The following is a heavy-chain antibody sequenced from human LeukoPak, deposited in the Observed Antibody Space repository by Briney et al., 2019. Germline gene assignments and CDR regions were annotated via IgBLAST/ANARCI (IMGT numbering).Heavy chain of an antibody. Sequence: PGGSLRLSCAASRFSFSIYWMSWVRQAPGKGLEWVANIKEDGSEKYYVDSVKGRFTISRDNAKNSLYLQMNSLRAEDTALYYCARVGKVDFGDYVFWGYYFDYWGQGTLVTVSS. D-gene: IGHD4-17*01. CDR2: IKEDGSEK. CDR1: RFSFSIYW. V-gene: IGHV3-7*03. CDR3: ARVGKVDFGDYVFWGYYFDY. J-gene: IGHJ4*02.